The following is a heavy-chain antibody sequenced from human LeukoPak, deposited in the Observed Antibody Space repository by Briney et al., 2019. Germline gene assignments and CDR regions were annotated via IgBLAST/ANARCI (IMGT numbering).Heavy chain of an antibody. CDR3: ARVGYYGSSGYYNWFDP. Sequence: SETLSLTCTVSGGSISSGGYYWSWIRQHPGKGLEWIGYIYYSGSTYYNPSLKSRVTISVDTSKNQFSLTLSSVTAADTAVYYCARVGYYGSSGYYNWFDPWGQGTLVTVSS. CDR2: IYYSGST. D-gene: IGHD3-22*01. V-gene: IGHV4-31*03. CDR1: GGSISSGGYY. J-gene: IGHJ5*02.